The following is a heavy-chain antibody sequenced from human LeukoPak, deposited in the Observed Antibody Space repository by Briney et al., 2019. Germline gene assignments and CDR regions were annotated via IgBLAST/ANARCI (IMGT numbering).Heavy chain of an antibody. V-gene: IGHV1-69*13. CDR3: ARGLWHRTNTYYFDY. CDR2: IIPIFGTA. CDR1: GGTFSSYA. J-gene: IGHJ4*02. Sequence: SVKVYCKASGGTFSSYAISWVRQAPGQGLEWMGGIIPIFGTANYAQKFQGRVTITADESTSTAYMELSSLRSEDTAVYYCARGLWHRTNTYYFDYWGQGTLVTVSS. D-gene: IGHD1-1*01.